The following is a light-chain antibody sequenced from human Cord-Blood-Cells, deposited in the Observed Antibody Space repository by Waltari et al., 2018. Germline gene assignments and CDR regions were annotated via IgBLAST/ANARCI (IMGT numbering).Light chain of an antibody. CDR2: EVS. Sequence: QSALTQPASVSGSPGQSITISCTGTSSAVGGYKFAPWYQQHPGKAPKLMIYEVSNRPSGVSNRFSGSKSGNTASLTISGLQAEDEADYYCSSYTSSSTLVFGTGTKVTVL. V-gene: IGLV2-14*01. CDR3: SSYTSSSTLV. CDR1: SSAVGGYKF. J-gene: IGLJ1*01.